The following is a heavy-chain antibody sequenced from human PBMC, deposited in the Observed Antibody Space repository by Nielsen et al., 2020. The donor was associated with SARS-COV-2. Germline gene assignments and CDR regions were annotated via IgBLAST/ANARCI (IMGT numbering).Heavy chain of an antibody. D-gene: IGHD3-10*01. Sequence: SLKISCAASGFAYNNYAMNWVRQAPGKGLEWVSGISWNSGSIGYADSVKGRFTISRDNAKNSLYLQMNSLRAEDTALYYCCGSGSVFGDYYYGMDVWGQGTTVTVSS. CDR2: ISWNSGSI. CDR1: GFAYNNYA. CDR3: CGSGSVFGDYYYGMDV. V-gene: IGHV3-9*01. J-gene: IGHJ6*02.